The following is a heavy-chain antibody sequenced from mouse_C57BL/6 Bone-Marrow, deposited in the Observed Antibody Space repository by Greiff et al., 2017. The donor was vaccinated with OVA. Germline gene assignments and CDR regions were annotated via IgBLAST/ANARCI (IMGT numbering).Heavy chain of an antibody. CDR3: ARGDYDYDRRTFAY. V-gene: IGHV5-4*01. Sequence: EVQGVESGGGLVKPGGSLKLSCAASGFTFSSYAMPWVRQTPEKRLEWVATISDGGSYTYYPDTVKGRFTISRDNAKNNLYLQMSHLKSEDTAMYYGARGDYDYDRRTFAYWGQGTLVTVSA. J-gene: IGHJ3*01. CDR2: ISDGGSYT. D-gene: IGHD2-4*01. CDR1: GFTFSSYA.